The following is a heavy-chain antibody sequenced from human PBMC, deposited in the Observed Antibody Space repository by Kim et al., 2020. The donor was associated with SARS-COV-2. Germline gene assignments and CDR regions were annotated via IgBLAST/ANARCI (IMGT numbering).Heavy chain of an antibody. D-gene: IGHD6-19*01. CDR1: GLTFSSYW. CDR3: TRSASDTIGWYLNFDY. V-gene: IGHV3-74*01. CDR2: INSDGSNT. Sequence: GGSLRLSCAASGLTFSSYWMHWVRQAPGKGLVWVSRINSDGSNTNYADSVKGRFTISRDNARNTLYLQMNSLRAEDTAVYYCTRSASDTIGWYLNFDY. J-gene: IGHJ4*01.